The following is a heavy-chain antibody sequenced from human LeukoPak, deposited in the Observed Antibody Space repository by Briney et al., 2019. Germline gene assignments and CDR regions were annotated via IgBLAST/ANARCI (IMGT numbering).Heavy chain of an antibody. CDR1: GYTFTGDY. Sequence: ASVKVSCKASGYTFTGDYMHWVRQAPGQGLEWMGWINPNSGGTNYAQKFQGRVTMTRDTSISTAYMELSRLRSDDTAVYYCARALRFLEWLSRWDYYYYMDVWGKGTTVTVSS. D-gene: IGHD3-3*01. J-gene: IGHJ6*03. CDR3: ARALRFLEWLSRWDYYYYMDV. V-gene: IGHV1-2*02. CDR2: INPNSGGT.